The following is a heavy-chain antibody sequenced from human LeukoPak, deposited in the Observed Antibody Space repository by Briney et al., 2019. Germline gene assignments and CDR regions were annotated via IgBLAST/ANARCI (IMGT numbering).Heavy chain of an antibody. CDR3: AKRFGVYWFFDV. V-gene: IGHV3-23*01. CDR1: GLTFSNYA. CDR2: ISGSDGST. Sequence: GGSLRLSCAASGLTFSNYAMSWVRQAPEKGLEWVSAISGSDGSTNYADSVKGRFTISRDNSKNTLYLQMNSLRAEDSAIYYCAKRFGVYWFFDVRGRGTLVTVSS. D-gene: IGHD3-16*01. J-gene: IGHJ2*01.